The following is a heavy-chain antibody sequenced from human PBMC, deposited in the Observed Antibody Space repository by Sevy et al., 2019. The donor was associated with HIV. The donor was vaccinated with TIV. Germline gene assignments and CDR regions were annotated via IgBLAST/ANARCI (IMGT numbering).Heavy chain of an antibody. J-gene: IGHJ6*02. D-gene: IGHD3-10*01. V-gene: IGHV3-30*04. CDR1: GFTFSSYA. Sequence: GGSLSLSCAASGFTFSSYAMHWVRQAPGKGLEWVVVISYDGSNKYYVDSVKGRFTISRDNSKNTLYLQMNSLRAEDTAVYYCAREGMVRGASEDYYGMDVWGQGTTVTVSS. CDR3: AREGMVRGASEDYYGMDV. CDR2: ISYDGSNK.